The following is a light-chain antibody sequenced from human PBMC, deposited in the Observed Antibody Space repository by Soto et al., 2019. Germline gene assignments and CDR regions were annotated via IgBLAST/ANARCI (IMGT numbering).Light chain of an antibody. J-gene: IGKJ1*01. CDR2: RAS. CDR1: QNINSD. CDR3: QPHNNYWT. Sequence: DVQMTQSPSTLSASVGDRVTITCRASQNINSDLAWYQLKPGRAPQLLIYRASGLESGVPSRFSGSGSGTEFTLTITSLQPEDFATYYCQPHNNYWTFGHGTRVDIK. V-gene: IGKV1-5*03.